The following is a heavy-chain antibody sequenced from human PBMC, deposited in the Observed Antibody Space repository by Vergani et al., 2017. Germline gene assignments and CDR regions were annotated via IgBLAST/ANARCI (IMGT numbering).Heavy chain of an antibody. Sequence: QLQLQESGPGLVKPSETLSLTCTVSGGSISSSSYYWGWIRQPPGKGLEWIGSSYYSGSTYYNPSLKSRVTISVDPSKNQFSLQLSSVTAADTAVYYCARKVGTTVTTIWFDPWGQGTLVTVSS. CDR3: ARKVGTTVTTIWFDP. J-gene: IGHJ5*02. CDR1: GGSISSSSYY. D-gene: IGHD4-17*01. V-gene: IGHV4-39*01. CDR2: SYYSGST.